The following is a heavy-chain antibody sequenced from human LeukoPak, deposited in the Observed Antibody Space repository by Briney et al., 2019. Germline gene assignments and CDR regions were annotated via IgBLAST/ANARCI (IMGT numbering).Heavy chain of an antibody. CDR1: GFTFSFYN. CDR2: ISGSSRNI. CDR3: ARDTSPLGIVGIDY. D-gene: IGHD1-26*01. Sequence: PGGSLRLSCAASGFTFSFYNMNWVRQAPGKGLEWVSSISGSSRNIHYADSVKGRFTISRDNAKNTLYLQMNSLRAEDTAVYYCARDTSPLGIVGIDYWGQGTLVTVSS. V-gene: IGHV3-21*01. J-gene: IGHJ4*02.